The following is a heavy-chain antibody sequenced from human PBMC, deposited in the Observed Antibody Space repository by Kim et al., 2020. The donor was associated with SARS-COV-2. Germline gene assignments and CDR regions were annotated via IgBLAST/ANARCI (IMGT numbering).Heavy chain of an antibody. CDR1: GFTYSTNV. V-gene: IGHV3-23*01. D-gene: IGHD3-10*01. CDR3: SVVVLWLLFLSGY. J-gene: IGHJ4*02. CDR2: ITGTASTT. Sequence: GGSLRLSCAASGFTYSTNVMSWVRLAPGKGLEWLSSITGTASTTYYADAVKGRFTTSRDNFKNTLYLQMATLRTEDTVGISFSVVVLWLLFLSGYWGQ.